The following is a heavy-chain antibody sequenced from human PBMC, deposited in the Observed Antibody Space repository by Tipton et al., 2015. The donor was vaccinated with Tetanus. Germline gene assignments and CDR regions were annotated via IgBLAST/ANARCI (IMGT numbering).Heavy chain of an antibody. V-gene: IGHV4-4*07. Sequence: TLSLTCSVSGDSISSFYWSWIRQPAGKGLEWIGRIYTSGSTNYNPSLKSRVTMSVDTSKNEFSLTLSSVTAADTAVYYCARGTWLYTSTYHRHWLDPWGQGTLVTVSS. CDR2: IYTSGST. J-gene: IGHJ5*02. D-gene: IGHD6-13*01. CDR3: ARGTWLYTSTYHRHWLDP. CDR1: GDSISSFY.